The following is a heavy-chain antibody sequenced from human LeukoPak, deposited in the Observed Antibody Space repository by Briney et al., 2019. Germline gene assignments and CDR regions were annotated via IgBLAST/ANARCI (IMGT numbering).Heavy chain of an antibody. CDR2: INPSGGST. CDR3: ARQKVEWELLPWSAFDI. D-gene: IGHD1-26*01. CDR1: GYTFTTYY. V-gene: IGHV1-46*01. Sequence: ASVKVSCKASGYTFTTYYMHWVRQAHGQGLEWMGIINPSGGSTTYAQKFQGRVTMTRDTSTSTVYMDLSSLRSEDTAVYYCARQKVEWELLPWSAFDIWGQGTMVTVS. J-gene: IGHJ3*02.